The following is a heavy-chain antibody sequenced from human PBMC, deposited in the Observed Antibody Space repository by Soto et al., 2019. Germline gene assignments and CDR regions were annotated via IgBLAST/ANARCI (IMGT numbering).Heavy chain of an antibody. V-gene: IGHV4-34*01. D-gene: IGHD2-2*01. Sequence: KTSETLSLTCAVYGGSFSGYYWSWIRQPPGKGLEWIGEINHSGSTNYNPSLKSRVTISVDTSKNQFSLKLSSVTAADTAVYYCARVNIVVVPAADKGGWFDPWGQGTLVTVSS. CDR1: GGSFSGYY. J-gene: IGHJ5*02. CDR3: ARVNIVVVPAADKGGWFDP. CDR2: INHSGST.